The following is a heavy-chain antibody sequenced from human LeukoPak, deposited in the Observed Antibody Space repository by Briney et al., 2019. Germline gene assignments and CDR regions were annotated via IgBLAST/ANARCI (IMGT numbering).Heavy chain of an antibody. D-gene: IGHD3-3*01. CDR3: AKPNWRERRGAFDI. CDR2: IDYSGNT. Sequence: PSETLSLTCTVSGGSISDDYWNWIRQPPGKGLEWIGYIDYSGNTNYNPYLKSRVPISIDTSKNQFSLKVFSVTARDTAVYYCAKPNWRERRGAFDIWGHGTVVTVSS. CDR1: GGSISDDY. J-gene: IGHJ3*02. V-gene: IGHV4-59*01.